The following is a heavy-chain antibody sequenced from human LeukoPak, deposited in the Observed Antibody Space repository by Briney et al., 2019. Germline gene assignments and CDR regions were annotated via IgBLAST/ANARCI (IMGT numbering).Heavy chain of an antibody. V-gene: IGHV1-2*02. J-gene: IGHJ4*02. D-gene: IGHD5-18*01. CDR3: ARGIRRGYSCIQVY. Sequence: GASVKVSCKASGYTFTGYYMHWVRQAPGQGLEWRGWINPNSGGTNYAQKFQGRVTMTRDTSISTAYMELSRLRSDDTAVYYCARGIRRGYSCIQVYWGQGTLVTVSS. CDR2: INPNSGGT. CDR1: GYTFTGYY.